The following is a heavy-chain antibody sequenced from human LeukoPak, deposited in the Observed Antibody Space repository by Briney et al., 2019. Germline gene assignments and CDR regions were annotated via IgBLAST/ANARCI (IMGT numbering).Heavy chain of an antibody. CDR2: INSDGSTR. J-gene: IGHJ5*02. D-gene: IGHD3-9*01. CDR1: GFTFNNHW. Sequence: GGSLRLSCASSGFTFNNHWMHWVRQGQGKGLVWVSRINSDGSTRGYADSVKGRFTISRDNAKNTLYLQMNSLRAEDTAVYYCARDPLQLRYFDWLLSRGWFDPWGQGTLVTVSS. CDR3: ARDPLQLRYFDWLLSRGWFDP. V-gene: IGHV3-74*01.